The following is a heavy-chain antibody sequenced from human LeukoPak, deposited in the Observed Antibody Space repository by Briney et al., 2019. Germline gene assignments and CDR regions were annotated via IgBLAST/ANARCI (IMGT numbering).Heavy chain of an antibody. CDR3: ARACSSTSCPLDY. Sequence: PGGSLRLSCAASGFTFSSYEMNWVRQAPGKGLEWVSYISSSGSTIYYADSVKGRFTISRDNAKNSLYLQMNSLRAEDTAVYYCARACSSTSCPLDYWGQGTLVTVSS. CDR2: ISSSGSTI. D-gene: IGHD2-2*01. CDR1: GFTFSSYE. V-gene: IGHV3-48*03. J-gene: IGHJ4*02.